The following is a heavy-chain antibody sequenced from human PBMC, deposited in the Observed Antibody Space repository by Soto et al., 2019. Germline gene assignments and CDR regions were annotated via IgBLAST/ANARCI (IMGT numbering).Heavy chain of an antibody. CDR2: ISYDGRNK. CDR1: GFTFSSYG. V-gene: IGHV3-30*03. CDR3: ATDLVQLWSKLYYFDY. D-gene: IGHD5-18*01. J-gene: IGHJ4*02. Sequence: QVQLVESGGGVVQPGRSLRLSCAASGFTFSSYGMHWVRQAPGTGLEWVAVISYDGRNKYYADSVKGRFTISRDNSKNTLYLQLNSLRAEDTAVYYCATDLVQLWSKLYYFDYWGQGTLVTVSS.